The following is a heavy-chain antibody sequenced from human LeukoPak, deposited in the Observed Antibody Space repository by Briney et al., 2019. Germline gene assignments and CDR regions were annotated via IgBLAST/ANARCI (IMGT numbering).Heavy chain of an antibody. CDR3: ARDDYSGYSYGPNYYYGMDV. CDR1: GGSISSSSYY. V-gene: IGHV4-39*07. J-gene: IGHJ6*02. Sequence: SETLSLTCTVSGGSISSSSYYWGWIRQPPGKGLEWIGSIYYSGSTYYNPSLKSRVTISVDTSKNQFSLKLSSVTAADTAVYYCARDDYSGYSYGPNYYYGMDVWGQGTAVTVSS. CDR2: IYYSGST. D-gene: IGHD5-18*01.